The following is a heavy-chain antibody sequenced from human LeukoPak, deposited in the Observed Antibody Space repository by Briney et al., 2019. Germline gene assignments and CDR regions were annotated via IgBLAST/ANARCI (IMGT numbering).Heavy chain of an antibody. J-gene: IGHJ3*02. CDR2: ISSSGSTI. Sequence: GGSLRLSCAASGFTFSSYEMNWVRQAPGKGLEWVSYISSSGSTIYYADSVKGRLTISRDNAKNSLYLQMNSLRAEDTAVYYCARDGWELHDAFDIWGQGTMVTVSS. D-gene: IGHD1-26*01. CDR3: ARDGWELHDAFDI. CDR1: GFTFSSYE. V-gene: IGHV3-48*03.